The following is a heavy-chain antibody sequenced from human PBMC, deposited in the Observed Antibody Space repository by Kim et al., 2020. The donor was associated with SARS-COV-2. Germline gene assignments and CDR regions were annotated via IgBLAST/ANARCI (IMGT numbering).Heavy chain of an antibody. CDR3: ERDYSGPYYYGMDV. D-gene: IGHD3-10*01. Sequence: SQNFKGRVTITRDTYAGTAYMEVSSLKSEDTAVYYCERDYSGPYYYGMDVWGQGTTVTVSS. V-gene: IGHV1-3*01. J-gene: IGHJ6*02.